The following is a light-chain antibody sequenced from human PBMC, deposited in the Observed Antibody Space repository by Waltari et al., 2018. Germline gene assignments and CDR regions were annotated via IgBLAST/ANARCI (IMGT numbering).Light chain of an antibody. J-gene: IGLJ3*02. V-gene: IGLV3-10*01. CDR1: TLSKKY. CDR2: EDT. Sequence: SYELTQPPSVSVSPRQTARIACSGDTLSKKYTYWYQQKSGQAPVLVIFEDTKRPSGIPERCSGSSSGTVATLTISGAQVEEEADYYCYSTDSSGNHRVFGGGTKLTVL. CDR3: YSTDSSGNHRV.